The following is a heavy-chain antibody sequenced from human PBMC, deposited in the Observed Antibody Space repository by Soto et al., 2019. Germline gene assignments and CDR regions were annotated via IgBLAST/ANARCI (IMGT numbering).Heavy chain of an antibody. D-gene: IGHD2-21*02. V-gene: IGHV2-5*02. CDR3: IQSRCGGDCLQSYASYYYYGMDV. CDR1: AFSLSTGGVG. CDR2: IYWDDDK. J-gene: IGHJ6*02. Sequence: SGPTLVNPTQTLTLTCTFSAFSLSTGGVGVGWVRQPPGKALEWLALIYWDDDKRYSPSLRSRLTITKDTSKNQVVLTMTNMDPVDTATYYCIQSRCGGDCLQSYASYYYYGMDVWGQGTTVTVSS.